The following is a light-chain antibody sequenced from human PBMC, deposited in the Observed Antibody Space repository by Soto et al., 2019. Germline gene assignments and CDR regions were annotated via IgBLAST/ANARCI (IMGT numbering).Light chain of an antibody. Sequence: QSALTQPASVSGSPGQSITISCTGTSSDVGGYNYVSWYQQHPGKAPKLMIYVVDNRPSGVSNRFSGSKSGNTASLTISGLQAEDEADYYCSSYTTSSTLVLGGGTKLTVL. J-gene: IGLJ2*01. CDR3: SSYTTSSTLV. V-gene: IGLV2-14*01. CDR2: VVD. CDR1: SSDVGGYNY.